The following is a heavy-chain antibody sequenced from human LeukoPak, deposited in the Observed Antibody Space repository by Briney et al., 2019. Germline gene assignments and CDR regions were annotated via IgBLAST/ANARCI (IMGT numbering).Heavy chain of an antibody. D-gene: IGHD5-12*01. CDR3: ARTPIVVTIPNYFDY. CDR1: GGSFSGYY. Sequence: KPSEALSLTCAVYGGSFSGYYWSWIRQPPGKGLEWIGEINHGGSTNYNPSLKSRVTISVDTSKNQFSLKLSSVTAADTAVYYCARTPIVVTIPNYFDYWGQGTLVTVSS. CDR2: INHGGST. J-gene: IGHJ4*02. V-gene: IGHV4-34*01.